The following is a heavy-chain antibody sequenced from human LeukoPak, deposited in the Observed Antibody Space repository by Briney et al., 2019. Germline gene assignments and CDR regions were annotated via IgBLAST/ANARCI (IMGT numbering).Heavy chain of an antibody. CDR1: GFTVSSNY. D-gene: IGHD6-13*01. V-gene: IGHV3-23*01. CDR2: ISGSGGST. CDR3: ARGDAGIEAAGNVLNFLDY. J-gene: IGHJ4*02. Sequence: GGSLRLSCAASGFTVSSNYMSWVRQAPGKGLEWVSIISGSGGSTHYADSVKGRLAISRDNSRNTVYLQMNSLRAEDTAVYHCARGDAGIEAAGNVLNFLDYWGQGILVTVSS.